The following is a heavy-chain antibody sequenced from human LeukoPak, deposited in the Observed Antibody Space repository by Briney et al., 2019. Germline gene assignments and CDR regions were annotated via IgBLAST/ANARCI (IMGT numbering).Heavy chain of an antibody. CDR3: ARDPPGPDGAFDM. CDR1: GGSISGYF. V-gene: IGHV4-4*07. CDR2: VHASGHT. D-gene: IGHD5-24*01. Sequence: PSETLSLTCTVSGGSISGYFWSWIRQPAGKGLEWIGRVHASGHTYYKTSLKSRVIMSLDASKSQVSLKLTSVTAADTAVYYCARDPPGPDGAFDMWGQGTLVTVSS. J-gene: IGHJ3*02.